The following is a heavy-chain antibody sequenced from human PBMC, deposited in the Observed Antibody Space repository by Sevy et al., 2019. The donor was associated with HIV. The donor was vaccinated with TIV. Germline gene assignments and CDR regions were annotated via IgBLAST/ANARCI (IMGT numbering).Heavy chain of an antibody. J-gene: IGHJ6*02. V-gene: IGHV3-30*18. Sequence: GGSLRLSCVVSGISFTTSEMHWVRQAPGKGLEWVAVISYHGRDKFYAESVKGRSTISRDNSKNMLYLQMNSLRAEDTAVYYCAKDFTGYNGMDVWGQGTMVTVSS. CDR2: ISYHGRDK. CDR3: AKDFTGYNGMDV. CDR1: GISFTTSE. D-gene: IGHD3-9*01.